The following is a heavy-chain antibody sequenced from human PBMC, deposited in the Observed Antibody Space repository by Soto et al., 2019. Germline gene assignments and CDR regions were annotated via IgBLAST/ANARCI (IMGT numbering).Heavy chain of an antibody. D-gene: IGHD2-2*02. Sequence: ASVKVSCKASGGTFSSYAISWVRQAPGQGLEWMGGIIPILGTANYAQKFQGRVTITADESTSTAYMELSSLRSEDTAVYYCARTSHQNCSSTSCYKGYYYYGMDVWGQGTTVTVSS. CDR1: GGTFSSYA. CDR2: IIPILGTA. CDR3: ARTSHQNCSSTSCYKGYYYYGMDV. J-gene: IGHJ6*02. V-gene: IGHV1-69*13.